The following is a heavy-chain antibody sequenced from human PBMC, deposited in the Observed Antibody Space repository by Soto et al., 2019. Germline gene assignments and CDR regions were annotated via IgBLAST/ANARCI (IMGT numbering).Heavy chain of an antibody. V-gene: IGHV4-30-4*01. D-gene: IGHD7-27*01. CDR1: GDSISNLDYF. CDR3: ARGRYCLTGTCFPNWFDS. Sequence: SETLSLTCSVSGDSISNLDYFWAWIRQPPGQALEYIGYIYKSATTYYNPSFESRVAISVDTSKSQFSLNVTSVTAADTAVYFCARGRYCLTGTCFPNWFDSWGQGALVTVSS. J-gene: IGHJ5*01. CDR2: IYKSATT.